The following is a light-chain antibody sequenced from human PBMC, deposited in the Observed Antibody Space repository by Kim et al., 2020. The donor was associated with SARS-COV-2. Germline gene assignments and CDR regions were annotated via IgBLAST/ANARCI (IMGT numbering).Light chain of an antibody. CDR3: CSYANSGTWM. Sequence: GQSITISCTGTNNDVGSHNLVAWYQQHPGKAPKLMIYGDNQRASGVSSRFSASKSGNTASLTISGLQAEDEADYHCCSYANSGTWMFGGGTQLTVL. J-gene: IGLJ3*02. CDR2: GDN. V-gene: IGLV2-23*01. CDR1: NNDVGSHNL.